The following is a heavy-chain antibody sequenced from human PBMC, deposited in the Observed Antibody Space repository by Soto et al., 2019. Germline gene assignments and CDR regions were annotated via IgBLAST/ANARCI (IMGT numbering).Heavy chain of an antibody. CDR2: INHSGST. CDR1: GGSFSGYY. V-gene: IGHV4-34*01. Sequence: PSETLSLTCAVYGGSFSGYYWRWIRQPPGKGLEWIGEINHSGSTNYNPSLKSRVTISVDTSKNQCSLKLSSVTAADTAVYYCARGSSIAVTLYYFDYWGQGTLVTVSS. CDR3: ARGSSIAVTLYYFDY. J-gene: IGHJ4*02. D-gene: IGHD4-17*01.